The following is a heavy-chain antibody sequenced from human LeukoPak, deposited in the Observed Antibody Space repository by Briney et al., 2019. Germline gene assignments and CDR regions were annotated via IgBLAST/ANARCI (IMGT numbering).Heavy chain of an antibody. Sequence: GGSLRLSCAASGFTFSSYWMSWVRQAPGKGLEWVANIKQDGSEKYYVDSVKGRFTISRDNAKNSLYLQMNSLRAEDTAAYYCARDQTPPDYDFWSGYYGYWGQGTLVTVSS. CDR2: IKQDGSEK. CDR3: ARDQTPPDYDFWSGYYGY. J-gene: IGHJ4*02. CDR1: GFTFSSYW. V-gene: IGHV3-7*01. D-gene: IGHD3-3*01.